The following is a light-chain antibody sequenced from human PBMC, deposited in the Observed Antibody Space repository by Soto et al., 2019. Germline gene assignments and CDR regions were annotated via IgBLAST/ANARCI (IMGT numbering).Light chain of an antibody. CDR3: QTWGSAIRV. CDR2: VNSDGSH. Sequence: QLVLTQSPSASASLGASVKLTCTLSSGHSNYAIAWHQQQPEKGPRYLMKVNSDGSHTKGDGIPDRFSGSSSGAERYLIISSLQSEDEADYYCQTWGSAIRVFGGGTKLTVL. CDR1: SGHSNYA. V-gene: IGLV4-69*01. J-gene: IGLJ3*02.